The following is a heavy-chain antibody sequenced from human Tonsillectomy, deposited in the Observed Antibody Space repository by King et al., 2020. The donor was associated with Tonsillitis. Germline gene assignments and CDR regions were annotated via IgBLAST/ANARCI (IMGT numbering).Heavy chain of an antibody. CDR2: IIPIFGTA. J-gene: IGHJ4*02. CDR1: GGTFSSYA. Sequence: HVQLVQSGAEVKKPGSSVKVSCKASGGTFSSYAISWVRQAPGQGLEWMGGIIPIFGTAKDAQKFQGRVTITADESTSTAYMELSSLRSEETAVYYCASRVDNYYDSSGYYYGYWGQGTLVTVSS. V-gene: IGHV1-69*01. D-gene: IGHD3-22*01. CDR3: ASRVDNYYDSSGYYYGY.